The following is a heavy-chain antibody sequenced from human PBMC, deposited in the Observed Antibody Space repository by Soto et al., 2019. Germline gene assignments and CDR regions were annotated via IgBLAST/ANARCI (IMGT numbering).Heavy chain of an antibody. CDR3: AKDNIPSCSSTSCFAQ. J-gene: IGHJ5*02. Sequence: SVKVACAASGFPFISYAMIWGRQAPGKGLEWVSAISGSGGSTYYADSVKGRFTISRDNSKNTLYLQMNSLRAEDTAVYYCAKDNIPSCSSTSCFAQWGQGTLVTVPS. CDR2: ISGSGGST. CDR1: GFPFISYA. V-gene: IGHV3-23*01. D-gene: IGHD2-2*01.